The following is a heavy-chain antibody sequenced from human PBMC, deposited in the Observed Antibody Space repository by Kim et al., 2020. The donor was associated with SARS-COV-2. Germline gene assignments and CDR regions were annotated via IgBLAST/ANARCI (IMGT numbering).Heavy chain of an antibody. CDR2: ISSSSSTI. V-gene: IGHV3-48*04. Sequence: GGSLRLSCAASGFTFSSYSMNWVRQAPGKGLEWVSYISSSSSTIYYADSVKGRFTISRDNAKNSLYLQMNSLRAEDTAVYSCARFHTGADYWGQGTLVTVSS. D-gene: IGHD7-27*01. J-gene: IGHJ4*02. CDR3: ARFHTGADY. CDR1: GFTFSSYS.